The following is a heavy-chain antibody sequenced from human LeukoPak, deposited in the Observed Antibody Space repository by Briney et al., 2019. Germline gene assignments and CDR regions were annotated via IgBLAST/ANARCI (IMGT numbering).Heavy chain of an antibody. Sequence: SETPSLTCTVSGGSISSYYSSWIRQPPGKGLEWIGYIYYSGSTYSKPSLTSRVTISVDTSKNQFSLKLSSVTAADTAVYYCARISTVTTSFDYWGQGTLVTVSS. CDR2: IYYSGST. D-gene: IGHD4-17*01. CDR1: GGSISSYY. V-gene: IGHV4-59*01. J-gene: IGHJ4*02. CDR3: ARISTVTTSFDY.